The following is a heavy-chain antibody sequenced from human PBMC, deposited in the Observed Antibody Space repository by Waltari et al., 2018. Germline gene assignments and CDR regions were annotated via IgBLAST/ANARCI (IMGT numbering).Heavy chain of an antibody. J-gene: IGHJ4*02. Sequence: EVQLVGSGGDLVQTGGFLRLSCVGSGFDFGNYAMAWVRQAPGKGLQWVSAISGAGGRTFYEDSVKGRFAVSRDNSKNIFYLQMSSLRADDTGVYYCAKEGDPDLAIPFDHWGQGTPVTVSS. CDR3: AKEGDPDLAIPFDH. V-gene: IGHV3-23*04. CDR1: GFDFGNYA. D-gene: IGHD2-21*01. CDR2: ISGAGGRT.